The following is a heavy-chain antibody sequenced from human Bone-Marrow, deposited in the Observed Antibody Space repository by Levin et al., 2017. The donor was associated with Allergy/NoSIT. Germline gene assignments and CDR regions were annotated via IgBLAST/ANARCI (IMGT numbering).Heavy chain of an antibody. J-gene: IGHJ6*02. CDR3: ARGGGIAVAGGYYGMDV. Sequence: GESLKISCAASGFTFSSYSMNWVRQAPGKGLEWVSYISSSSSTIYYADSVKGRFTISRDNAKNSLYLQMNSLRDEDTAVYYCARGGGIAVAGGYYGMDVWGQGTTVTVSS. V-gene: IGHV3-48*02. D-gene: IGHD6-19*01. CDR2: ISSSSSTI. CDR1: GFTFSSYS.